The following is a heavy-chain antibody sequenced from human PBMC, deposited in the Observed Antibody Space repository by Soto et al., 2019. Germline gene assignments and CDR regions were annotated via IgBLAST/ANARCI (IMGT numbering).Heavy chain of an antibody. D-gene: IGHD3-9*01. CDR1: GGTFSSYA. Sequence: SVKVSCKASGGTFSSYAISWVRQAPGQGLEWMGGIIPIFGTTNYAQKFQGRVTITADESTSTAYMELSSLRSEDTAVYYCARESAVLRYFDWLLTFDPWGQGTLVTVSS. CDR2: IIPIFGTT. V-gene: IGHV1-69*13. CDR3: ARESAVLRYFDWLLTFDP. J-gene: IGHJ5*02.